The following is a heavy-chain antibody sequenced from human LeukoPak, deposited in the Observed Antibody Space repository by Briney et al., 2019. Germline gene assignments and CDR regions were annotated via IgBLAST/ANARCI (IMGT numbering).Heavy chain of an antibody. Sequence: GASVKVSCKASGGTFSSYAISWVRQAPGQGLEWMGGIIPIFGTANYAQKFQGRATITADESTSTAYMELSSLRSEDTAVYYCARVPEAVAGTIGAYWGQGTLVTVSS. CDR1: GGTFSSYA. CDR2: IIPIFGTA. J-gene: IGHJ4*02. D-gene: IGHD6-19*01. V-gene: IGHV1-69*13. CDR3: ARVPEAVAGTIGAY.